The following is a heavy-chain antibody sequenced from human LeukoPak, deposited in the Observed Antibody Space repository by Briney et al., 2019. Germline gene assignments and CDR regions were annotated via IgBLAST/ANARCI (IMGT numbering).Heavy chain of an antibody. Sequence: GGSLRLSCAASGFTFSSYWMHWVRQAPGKGLVWVSRINSDGSSTSYADSVKGRFTISRDNAKNTLYLQMNSLRAEDTAVYYCARVRDFWSGYYYYYYGMDVWGRGTTVTVSS. CDR1: GFTFSSYW. D-gene: IGHD3-3*01. V-gene: IGHV3-74*01. CDR2: INSDGSST. CDR3: ARVRDFWSGYYYYYYGMDV. J-gene: IGHJ6*02.